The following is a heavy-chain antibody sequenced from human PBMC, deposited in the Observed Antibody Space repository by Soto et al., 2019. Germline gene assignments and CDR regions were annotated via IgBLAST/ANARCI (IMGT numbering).Heavy chain of an antibody. J-gene: IGHJ6*02. CDR3: ARNGTYGSSLSPYSGMDV. Sequence: GASVKVSCKASGGTFAKFIMNWVRQTPGQGLEWMGGIVPMLGTPTYAEKYKGRITISATGSTSTAYMELTSLRSEDTALYYCARNGTYGSSLSPYSGMDVWGQGTTVTVSS. CDR1: GGTFAKFI. CDR2: IVPMLGTP. V-gene: IGHV1-69*13. D-gene: IGHD3-10*01.